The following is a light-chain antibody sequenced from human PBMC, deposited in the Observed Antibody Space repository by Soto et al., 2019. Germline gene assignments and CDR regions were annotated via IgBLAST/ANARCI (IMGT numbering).Light chain of an antibody. Sequence: QSALTQPASVSGSPGQSIAISCTGTSRDIGGYNYVSWYQQYPGRAPKLMIYEVSNRPSGVSDRFSASTSGTSASLAITGLQAEDEGDYYCQSYDSTLSARYVFGTGTKLTVL. CDR3: QSYDSTLSARYV. J-gene: IGLJ1*01. CDR2: EVS. V-gene: IGLV2-14*01. CDR1: SRDIGGYNY.